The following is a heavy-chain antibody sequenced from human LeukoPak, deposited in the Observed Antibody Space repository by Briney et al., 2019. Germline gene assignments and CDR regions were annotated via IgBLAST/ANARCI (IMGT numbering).Heavy chain of an antibody. CDR3: ARLPTYYYMDV. J-gene: IGHJ6*03. CDR1: GGSISSGGYY. V-gene: IGHV4-30-2*01. Sequence: SETLSLTCTVSGGSISSGGYYWSWIRQPPGKGLEWIGYIYHSRSTYYNPSLKSRVTISVDRSKNQFSLKLSSVTAADTAVDYGARLPTYYYMDVWGKGTTVTVSS. CDR2: IYHSRST.